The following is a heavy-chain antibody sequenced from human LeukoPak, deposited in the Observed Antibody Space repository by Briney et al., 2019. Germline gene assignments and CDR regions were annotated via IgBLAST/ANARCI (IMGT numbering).Heavy chain of an antibody. V-gene: IGHV3-74*01. CDR2: INSDGSST. Sequence: GGSLRLSCAASGFTFSSYWMHWVRQAPGKGLVWVSRINSDGSSTSYADSVKGRFTISRDNAKDTLYLQMNSLRAEDTAVYYCARGAHIVVVPAATDYWGQGTLVTVSS. CDR1: GFTFSSYW. CDR3: ARGAHIVVVPAATDY. J-gene: IGHJ4*02. D-gene: IGHD2-2*01.